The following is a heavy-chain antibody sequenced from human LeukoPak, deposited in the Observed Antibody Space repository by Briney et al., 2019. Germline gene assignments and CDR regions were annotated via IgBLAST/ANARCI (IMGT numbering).Heavy chain of an antibody. Sequence: GGSLRLSCAAFEFTFSSYGMHWVRQAPDKGLEWVAFIRYDGSNKYYADSVKGRFTISRDNSKNTLYLQMNSLRAEDTAVYYCAKGPDSGWSFGYWGQGTLVTVSS. CDR3: AKGPDSGWSFGY. D-gene: IGHD6-19*01. V-gene: IGHV3-30*02. CDR1: EFTFSSYG. J-gene: IGHJ4*02. CDR2: IRYDGSNK.